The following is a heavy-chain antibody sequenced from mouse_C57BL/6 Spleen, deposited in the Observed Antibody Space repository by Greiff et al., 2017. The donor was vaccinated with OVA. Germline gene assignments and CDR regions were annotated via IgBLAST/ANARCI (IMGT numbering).Heavy chain of an antibody. CDR2: IDPHRGGT. CDR1: GYTFTSYW. J-gene: IGHJ2*01. D-gene: IGHD2-3*01. Sequence: QVQLQQPGAELVKPGASVKLSCKASGYTFTSYWMHLVTPRPGRGLAWIGRIDPHRGGTKYNEKFQSKATRTVDKPSSTAYMQLSSLTSEDSAVYYCARMMEEAQLGYWGQGTTLTVSS. CDR3: ARMMEEAQLGY. V-gene: IGHV1-72*01.